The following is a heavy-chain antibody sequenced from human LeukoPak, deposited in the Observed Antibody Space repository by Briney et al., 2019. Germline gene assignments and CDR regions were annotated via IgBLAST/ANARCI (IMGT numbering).Heavy chain of an antibody. Sequence: ASVKVSCKASGYTFTGYYMHWVRQAPGQGLEWMGWINPNSGGTNYAQKLQGRVTMTTDTSTSTAYMELRSLRSDDTAVYYCARKIAAAGPYYYYYMDVWGKGTTVTVSS. CDR3: ARKIAAAGPYYYYYMDV. CDR1: GYTFTGYY. J-gene: IGHJ6*03. V-gene: IGHV1-2*02. D-gene: IGHD6-13*01. CDR2: INPNSGGT.